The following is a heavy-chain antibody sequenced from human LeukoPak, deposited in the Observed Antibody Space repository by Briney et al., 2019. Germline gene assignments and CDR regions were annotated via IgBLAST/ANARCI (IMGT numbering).Heavy chain of an antibody. D-gene: IGHD3-9*01. Sequence: SETLSLTCTVSGGSISSYYWSWIRQPAGKGLEWIGRIYTSGSTNYNPSLKSRVTMSVDTSKNQFSLKLSSVTAADTAVYYCARELRGYFDWFQDYYYYGTDVWGQGTTVTVSS. CDR2: IYTSGST. CDR3: ARELRGYFDWFQDYYYYGTDV. V-gene: IGHV4-4*07. J-gene: IGHJ6*02. CDR1: GGSISSYY.